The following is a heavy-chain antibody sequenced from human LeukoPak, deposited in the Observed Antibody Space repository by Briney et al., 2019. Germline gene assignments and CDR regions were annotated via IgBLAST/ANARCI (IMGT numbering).Heavy chain of an antibody. CDR2: IYSGGST. D-gene: IGHD5-24*01. V-gene: IGHV3-66*01. J-gene: IGHJ3*02. Sequence: GGSLRLSCAASGFTFRSYAMSWVRQAPGKGLEWVSVIYSGGSTDYKDSVKDRFIISRDNSKNTLYLQMNSLRAEDTAVYYCAKEMATMNAFDIWGQGTMVTVSS. CDR3: AKEMATMNAFDI. CDR1: GFTFRSYA.